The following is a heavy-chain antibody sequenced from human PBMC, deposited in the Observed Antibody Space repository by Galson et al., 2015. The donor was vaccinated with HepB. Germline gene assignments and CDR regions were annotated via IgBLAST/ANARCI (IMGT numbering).Heavy chain of an antibody. D-gene: IGHD4-17*01. CDR1: GYTFTSYA. J-gene: IGHJ3*02. Sequence: SVKVSCKASGYTFTSYAMHWVRQAPGQRLEWMGWINAGNGNTKYSQKFQGRVTITRDTSASTAYMELSSLRSEDTAVYYCARYGDYGDDAFDIWGQGTMVTVSS. V-gene: IGHV1-3*01. CDR2: INAGNGNT. CDR3: ARYGDYGDDAFDI.